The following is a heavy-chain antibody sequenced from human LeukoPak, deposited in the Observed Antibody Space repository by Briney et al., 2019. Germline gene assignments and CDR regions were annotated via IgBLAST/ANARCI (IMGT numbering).Heavy chain of an antibody. D-gene: IGHD1-1*01. Sequence: ASVKVSCKASGYTFTGYYMHWVRQAPGQGLEWMGWINPNSGGTNYAQKFQGRVTMTRDTSISTAYMELSRLRSDDTAVYYCARAGNNWNDVEGGWFDPWGQGTLVTASS. CDR2: INPNSGGT. CDR3: ARAGNNWNDVEGGWFDP. V-gene: IGHV1-2*02. CDR1: GYTFTGYY. J-gene: IGHJ5*02.